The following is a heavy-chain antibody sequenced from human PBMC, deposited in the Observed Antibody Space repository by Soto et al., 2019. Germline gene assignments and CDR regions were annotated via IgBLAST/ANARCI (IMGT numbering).Heavy chain of an antibody. D-gene: IGHD6-13*01. CDR1: GGSISSSSYY. V-gene: IGHV4-61*05. Sequence: ASETLSLTCTVSGGSISSSSYYWGWIRQPPGKGLEWIGYIYYSGSTNYNPSLKSRVTISVDTSKNQFSLKLSSVTAADTAVYYCARAAAGLFDYWGQGTLVTVSS. CDR2: IYYSGST. J-gene: IGHJ4*02. CDR3: ARAAAGLFDY.